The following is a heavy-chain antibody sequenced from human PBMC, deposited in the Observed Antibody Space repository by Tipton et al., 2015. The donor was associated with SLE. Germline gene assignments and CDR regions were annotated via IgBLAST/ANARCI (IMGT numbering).Heavy chain of an antibody. V-gene: IGHV4-59*11. CDR2: ISYSGST. D-gene: IGHD6-19*01. CDR1: GDTISDHY. J-gene: IGHJ4*02. CDR3: ARGGYSSGWYGDYFVY. Sequence: TLSLTCTVSGDTISDHYWSWIRQPPGKGLEWIGHISYSGSTNYSPSLKSRVTISLDTSKTQFSLKLRSVTAADTAIYYCARGGYSSGWYGDYFVYCGQGTLVTVSS.